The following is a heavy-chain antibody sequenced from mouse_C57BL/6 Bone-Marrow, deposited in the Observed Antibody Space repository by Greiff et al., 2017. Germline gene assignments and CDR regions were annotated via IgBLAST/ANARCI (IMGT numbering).Heavy chain of an antibody. CDR3: ARSELTGTEGFAY. Sequence: VQLQQSGAELAKPGASVKLSCKASGYTFTSYWMHWVKQRPGQGLEWIGYINPSSGYTKYNQKFKDKATLTADKSSSTAYKQLSSLTYEDAAIYYCARSELTGTEGFAYWGQGTLVTVSA. D-gene: IGHD4-1*01. J-gene: IGHJ3*01. CDR1: GYTFTSYW. V-gene: IGHV1-7*01. CDR2: INPSSGYT.